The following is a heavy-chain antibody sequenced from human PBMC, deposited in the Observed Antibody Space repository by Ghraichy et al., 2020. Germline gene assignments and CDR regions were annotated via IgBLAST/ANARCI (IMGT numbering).Heavy chain of an antibody. CDR1: GFTFSSYA. CDR3: AKSTHSSGEH. J-gene: IGHJ1*01. D-gene: IGHD6-19*01. Sequence: GGSLRLSCAASGFTFSSYAMSWVRQAPGKGLEWVSAISGSGGSTYYADSVKGRFTISRDNSEYTLYLQMNSLRAEDTAVYYCAKSTHSSGEHWGQGTLVTVSS. CDR2: ISGSGGST. V-gene: IGHV3-23*01.